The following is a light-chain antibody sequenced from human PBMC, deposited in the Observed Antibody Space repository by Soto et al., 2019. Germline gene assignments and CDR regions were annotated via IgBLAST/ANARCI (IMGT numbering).Light chain of an antibody. V-gene: IGKV1-12*01. J-gene: IGKJ1*01. CDR1: QGISRW. Sequence: DIPMTQSPSSVSASVGDRVTITCRASQGISRWLAWYQQKPGKAPKLLIYAASSLQSGVPSSFSGSGSGTDFTLTISSLQPEDFATYYCQQTNTFPWTFGQGTKVEIK. CDR3: QQTNTFPWT. CDR2: AAS.